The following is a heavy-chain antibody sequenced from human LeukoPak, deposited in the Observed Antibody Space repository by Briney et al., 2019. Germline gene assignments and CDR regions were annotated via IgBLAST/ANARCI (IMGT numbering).Heavy chain of an antibody. D-gene: IGHD3-3*01. J-gene: IGHJ4*02. CDR1: GFTFSSYA. CDR3: AKGERLLEWLLQYYFDY. V-gene: IGHV3-23*01. CDR2: ISGSGGST. Sequence: PGGSLRLSCAASGFTFSSYAMSWVRQAPGKGLEWVSAISGSGGSTYYADSVKGRFTISRDNSKNTLYLQMNSLRAEDTAVYYCAKGERLLEWLLQYYFDYWGQGTLVTVSS.